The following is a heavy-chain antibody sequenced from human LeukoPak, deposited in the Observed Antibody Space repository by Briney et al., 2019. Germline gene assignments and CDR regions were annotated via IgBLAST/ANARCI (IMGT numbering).Heavy chain of an antibody. CDR2: INHSGST. CDR1: GXSFSAYY. CDR3: ARVSRLWWARDI. V-gene: IGHV4-34*01. D-gene: IGHD2-21*01. Sequence: SETLSLTCAVYGXSFSAYYGSWIRQPPGKGLEWIGEINHSGSTNYNPSLKSRVNISVDTSKNQFSLKLSSVTAADTAVYYCARVSRLWWARDIWGQGTMVTVSS. J-gene: IGHJ3*02.